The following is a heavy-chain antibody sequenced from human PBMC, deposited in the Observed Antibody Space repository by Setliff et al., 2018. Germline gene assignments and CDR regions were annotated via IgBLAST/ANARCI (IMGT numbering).Heavy chain of an antibody. CDR3: ARVGAEGYCSGGSCYYFDY. CDR1: GYSFSTCW. Sequence: GESLKISCKGSGYSFSTCWIGWVRQMPGKGLEWMGIIYPGDSITRYSPSFQGQVTISADKSISTAYLQWSSLKASDTAMYYCARVGAEGYCSGGSCYYFDYWGQGTLVTVSS. J-gene: IGHJ4*02. V-gene: IGHV5-51*01. CDR2: IYPGDSIT. D-gene: IGHD2-15*01.